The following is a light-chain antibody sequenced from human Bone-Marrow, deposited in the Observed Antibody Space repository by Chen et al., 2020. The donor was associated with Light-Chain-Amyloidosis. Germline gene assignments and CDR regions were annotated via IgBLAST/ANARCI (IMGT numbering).Light chain of an antibody. CDR1: NIGSTS. CDR3: QVWDRSSDRLV. V-gene: IGLV3-21*02. J-gene: IGLJ3*02. CDR2: DDS. Sequence: SYVLTQPSSVSVAPGQTATIACGGNNIGSTSVHWYQQTPGQAPLLVVYDDSDRPSGIPERLSGSNSGNTATLTISRVEAGDEADYSCQVWDRSSDRLVFGGGTKLTVL.